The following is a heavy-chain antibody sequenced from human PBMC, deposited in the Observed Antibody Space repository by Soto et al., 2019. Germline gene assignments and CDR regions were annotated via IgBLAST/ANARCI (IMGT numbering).Heavy chain of an antibody. J-gene: IGHJ4*02. CDR1: GFTFGDYA. V-gene: IGHV3-49*03. D-gene: IGHD3-22*01. CDR3: ARVGSASLMVVVIADH. CDR2: IRSKGYGGTT. Sequence: GGSLRLSYTTSGFTFGDYAMSWFRQAPGKGLEWVGFIRSKGYGGTTQYAASVKGRFTISRDDSESIAYLQMDSLKTEDTALYYCARVGSASLMVVVIADHWGQGTQVTVSS.